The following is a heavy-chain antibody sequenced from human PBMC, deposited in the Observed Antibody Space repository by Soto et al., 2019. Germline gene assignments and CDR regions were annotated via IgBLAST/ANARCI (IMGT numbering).Heavy chain of an antibody. CDR3: ARQDTSYYYDSSGCFDY. CDR1: GGSISSSNW. CDR2: IYHSGST. D-gene: IGHD3-22*01. V-gene: IGHV4-4*02. Sequence: PSETLSLTCAVSGGSISSSNWWSWVRQPPGKGLEWIGEIYHSGSTNYNPSLKSRVTISVDKSKNQFSLKLSSVTAADTAVYYCARQDTSYYYDSSGCFDYWGQGTLVTVSS. J-gene: IGHJ4*02.